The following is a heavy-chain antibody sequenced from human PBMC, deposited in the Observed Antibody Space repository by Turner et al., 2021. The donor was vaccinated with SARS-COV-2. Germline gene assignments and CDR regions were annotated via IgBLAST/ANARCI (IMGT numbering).Heavy chain of an antibody. V-gene: IGHV3-30*18. CDR1: GFTFSSYG. J-gene: IGHJ4*02. D-gene: IGHD3-10*02. CDR2: ISYDGSNT. Sequence: QGQLVESGGCLSQPGRSLRLSCAATGFTFSSYGMHWVRQAPGKGLEWVAVISYDGSNTYYVDSVKGRFTISRDNSKNTLYLQMNSLRAEDTAVYYCAKMMFGGWSGFDYWGQGTLVTVSS. CDR3: AKMMFGGWSGFDY.